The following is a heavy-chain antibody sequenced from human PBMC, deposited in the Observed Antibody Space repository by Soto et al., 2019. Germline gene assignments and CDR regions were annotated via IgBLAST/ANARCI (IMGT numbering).Heavy chain of an antibody. CDR2: IIPMYGAP. J-gene: IGHJ4*02. V-gene: IGHV1-69*12. D-gene: IGHD2-21*01. CDR3: ATNYGGDSGWEN. Sequence: QVQLVQSGAEVKRPGSSVKASCKASGGTFRSFVVNWVRQAPGQGLEWMGGIIPMYGAPSYAQKLQGRMTITADESTSTAYMELNSLRSEDTAVYYCATNYGGDSGWENWGQGTLVTVSS. CDR1: GGTFRSFV.